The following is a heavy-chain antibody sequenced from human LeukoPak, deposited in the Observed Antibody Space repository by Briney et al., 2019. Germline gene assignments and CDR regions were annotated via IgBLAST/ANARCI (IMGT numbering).Heavy chain of an antibody. CDR2: ISAYNGNT. CDR1: GYTFTSYG. Sequence: ASVKVSCKASGYTFTSYGISWVRQAPGQGLEWMGWISAYNGNTNYAQKLQGRVTMTTDTSTSTAYMELRSLRSDDTAVYYCARVIDLYCSSTSCPYYFDYWGQGTLVTASS. D-gene: IGHD2-2*01. V-gene: IGHV1-18*01. CDR3: ARVIDLYCSSTSCPYYFDY. J-gene: IGHJ4*02.